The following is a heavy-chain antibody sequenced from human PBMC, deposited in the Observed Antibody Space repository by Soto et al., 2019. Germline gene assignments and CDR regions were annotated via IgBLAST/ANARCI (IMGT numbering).Heavy chain of an antibody. CDR3: ARRFGMCFAY. CDR1: GGSITTNSYY. J-gene: IGHJ4*02. CDR2: IFYSRNT. D-gene: IGHD3-16*01. V-gene: IGHV4-39*01. Sequence: QLQLQESGPGLVKPSETLSLTCTVYGGSITTNSYYWGWIRQSPGKGLEWIGNIFYSRNTYYNPSLTSRVTIPVDTSTNQFSLKVTSVTAGDTAVYYCARRFGMCFAYWGQGTLVTVSS.